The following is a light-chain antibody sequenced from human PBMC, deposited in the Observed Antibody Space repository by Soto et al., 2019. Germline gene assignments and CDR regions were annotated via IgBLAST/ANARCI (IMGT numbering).Light chain of an antibody. J-gene: IGKJ4*01. CDR1: ESLFDSDDGTTY. V-gene: IGKV2-40*01. Sequence: LLTQLPLALSVTPGGASSSSCSSGESLFDSDDGTTYLDWYLQKPGQSPQLLIYTLSYRASGVPDRFSGSGAGTDFTLKISRVEAEDVGVYYCMQATQFPLTFGGGTKVDIK. CDR2: TLS. CDR3: MQATQFPLT.